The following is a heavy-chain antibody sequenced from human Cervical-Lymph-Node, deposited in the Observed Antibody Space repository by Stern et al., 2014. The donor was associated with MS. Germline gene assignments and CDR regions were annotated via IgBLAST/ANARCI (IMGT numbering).Heavy chain of an antibody. CDR3: ARDRRSVNWFDP. CDR1: GYTFTSYY. CDR2: INPSGGST. J-gene: IGHJ5*02. Sequence: VQLVESGAEVKKPGASVKASCKASGYTFTSYYMHWVRQAPGQGLEWMGIINPSGGSTSYAQKFQGRVTMTRDTSTSTVYMELSSLRSEDTAVYYCARDRRSVNWFDPWGQGTLVTVSS. V-gene: IGHV1-46*01.